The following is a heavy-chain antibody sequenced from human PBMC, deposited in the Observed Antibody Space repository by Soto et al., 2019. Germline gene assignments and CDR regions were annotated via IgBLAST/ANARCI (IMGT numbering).Heavy chain of an antibody. CDR1: GGSISSGDYY. V-gene: IGHV4-30-4*01. J-gene: IGHJ6*02. CDR3: ARDKRITIFGVVIEGDPTDYYGMDV. Sequence: QVQLQESGPGLVKPSQTLSLTCTVSGGSISSGDYYWSWIRQPPGKGLEWIGYIYYSGSTYYNPSLKSRVTISVDTSQNQFSLKLSSVTAADTAVYYCARDKRITIFGVVIEGDPTDYYGMDVWGQGTTVTVSS. D-gene: IGHD3-3*01. CDR2: IYYSGST.